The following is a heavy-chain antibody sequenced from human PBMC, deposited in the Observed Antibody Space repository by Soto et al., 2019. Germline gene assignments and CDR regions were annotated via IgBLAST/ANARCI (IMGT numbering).Heavy chain of an antibody. Sequence: QMQLVQSGPEVKKPGTSVKVSCKASGFTFTSSAVQWVRQARGQRLEWIGWIVVGSGNTNYAQKFQERVTITRDMSTSTAYMELSSLRSEDTAVYYCAALPPLTAPYGMDVWGQGTTVTVSS. D-gene: IGHD3-16*01. J-gene: IGHJ6*02. CDR1: GFTFTSSA. V-gene: IGHV1-58*01. CDR3: AALPPLTAPYGMDV. CDR2: IVVGSGNT.